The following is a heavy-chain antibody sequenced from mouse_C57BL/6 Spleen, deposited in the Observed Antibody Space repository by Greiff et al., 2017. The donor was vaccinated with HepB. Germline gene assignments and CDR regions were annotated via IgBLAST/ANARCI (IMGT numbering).Heavy chain of an antibody. J-gene: IGHJ3*01. Sequence: VMLVESGAELARPGASVKMSCKASGYTFTSYTMHWVNQRPGQGLEWIGYINPSSGYTKYNQKFKDKATLTADKSSSTAYVQLSSLTSEDSAVSYGARGGSSYDWLAYWGQGTLVTVSA. CDR1: GYTFTSYT. CDR2: INPSSGYT. CDR3: ARGGSSYDWLAY. D-gene: IGHD1-1*01. V-gene: IGHV1-4*01.